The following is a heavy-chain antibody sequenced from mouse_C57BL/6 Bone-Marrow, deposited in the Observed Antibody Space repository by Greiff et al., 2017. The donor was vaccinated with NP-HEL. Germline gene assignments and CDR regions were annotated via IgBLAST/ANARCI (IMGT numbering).Heavy chain of an antibody. Sequence: EVKLVESGGGLVKPGGSLKLSCAASGFTFSDYGMHWVRQAPEKGLEWVAYISSGSSTIYYADTVKGRFTISRDNAKNTLFLQMTSLRSEDTAMYYCAREGTGGFAYWGQGTLVTVSA. CDR1: GFTFSDYG. J-gene: IGHJ3*01. CDR3: AREGTGGFAY. CDR2: ISSGSSTI. V-gene: IGHV5-17*01. D-gene: IGHD3-3*01.